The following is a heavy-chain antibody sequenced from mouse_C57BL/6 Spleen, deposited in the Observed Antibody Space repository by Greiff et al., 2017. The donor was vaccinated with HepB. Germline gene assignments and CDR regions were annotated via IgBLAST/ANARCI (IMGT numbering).Heavy chain of an antibody. CDR1: GYTFTSYG. D-gene: IGHD1-1*01. Sequence: VQLQQSGAELARPGASVKLSCKASGYTFTSYGISWVKQRTGQGLEWIGEIYPRSGNTYYNEKFKGKATLTADKSSSTAYMELRSLTSEDSAVYFCAKEGGYYGSSYGYFDYWGQGTTLTVSS. V-gene: IGHV1-81*01. CDR3: AKEGGYYGSSYGYFDY. CDR2: IYPRSGNT. J-gene: IGHJ2*01.